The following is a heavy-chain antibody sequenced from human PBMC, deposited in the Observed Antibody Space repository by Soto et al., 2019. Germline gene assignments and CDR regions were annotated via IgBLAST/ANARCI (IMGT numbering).Heavy chain of an antibody. CDR3: AGRLTTAASLDY. D-gene: IGHD3-16*01. Sequence: GGSLRLSCAASGLSVSNNQMTWVRQAAGKGLEWVSLIHGGGSTYYADSVKGRFTISRDNSKNTLYLQMDSLRAEDTAIYYCAGRLTTAASLDYWGQGTLVTVSS. V-gene: IGHV3-53*01. CDR2: IHGGGST. CDR1: GLSVSNNQ. J-gene: IGHJ4*02.